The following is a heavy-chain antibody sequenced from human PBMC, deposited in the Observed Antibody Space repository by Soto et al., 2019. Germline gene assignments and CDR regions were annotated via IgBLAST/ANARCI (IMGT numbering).Heavy chain of an antibody. CDR2: IWHSGKNK. CDR1: GFAFSNFG. J-gene: IGHJ4*02. V-gene: IGHV3-33*01. CDR3: ARDPGQDEAMDY. Sequence: QVQVVESGGGVVQPGRSLRLSCAASGFAFSNFGMHWVRQVPGKGLEWVAVIWHSGKNKDYADYAKGRFTISRDNSKKILYLEMNGLRVEDTAVYYCARDPGQDEAMDYWGQGTLVTVSS.